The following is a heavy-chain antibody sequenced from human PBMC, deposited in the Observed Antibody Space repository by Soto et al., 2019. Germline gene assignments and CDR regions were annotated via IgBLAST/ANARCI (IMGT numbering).Heavy chain of an antibody. CDR1: GFTFSSYG. V-gene: IGHV3-30*03. CDR3: ASCLRGYQLLSEVDY. J-gene: IGHJ4*02. D-gene: IGHD2-2*01. Sequence: QVQLVESGGGVVQPGRSLRLSCAASGFTFSSYGMHWVRQAPGKGLEWVAVISYDGSNKYYADSVKGRFTISRDNSKNPLYLQMNSLRAEDTAVYYCASCLRGYQLLSEVDYWGQGTLVTVSS. CDR2: ISYDGSNK.